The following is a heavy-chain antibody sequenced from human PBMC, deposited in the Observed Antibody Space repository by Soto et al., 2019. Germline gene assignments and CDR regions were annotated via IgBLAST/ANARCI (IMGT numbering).Heavy chain of an antibody. J-gene: IGHJ3*02. Sequence: SLRLSCASSGFTFSTYVMHWVRQAPGKGLEWVAAIWYDSSNKYYEASLKGRFTISRDNSKNTLYLQMNSLGAEDTAVYYCASLLDAFDIWGQGTMVTVSS. CDR3: ASLLDAFDI. D-gene: IGHD2-15*01. V-gene: IGHV3-33*01. CDR2: IWYDSSNK. CDR1: GFTFSTYV.